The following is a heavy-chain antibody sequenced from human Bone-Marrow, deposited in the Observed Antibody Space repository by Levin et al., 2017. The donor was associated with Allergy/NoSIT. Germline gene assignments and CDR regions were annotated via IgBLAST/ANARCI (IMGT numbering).Heavy chain of an antibody. CDR1: GFTFSSYA. CDR3: AKSRLGGSSWYVVLFDY. J-gene: IGHJ4*02. Sequence: GGSLRLSCAASGFTFSSYAMSWVRQAPGKGLEWVSAISGSGGSTYYADSVKGRFTISRDNSKNTLYLQMNSLRAEDTAVYYCAKSRLGGSSWYVVLFDYWGQGTLVTVSS. D-gene: IGHD6-13*01. V-gene: IGHV3-23*01. CDR2: ISGSGGST.